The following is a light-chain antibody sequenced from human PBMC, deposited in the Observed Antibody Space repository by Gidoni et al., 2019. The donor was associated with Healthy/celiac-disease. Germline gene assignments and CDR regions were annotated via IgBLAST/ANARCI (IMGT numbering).Light chain of an antibody. CDR3: KQSYSTPRT. CDR1: KSISSY. Sequence: DVQITQSPSSLSASVGDRVTITCRASKSISSYLNWYQQKPGKAPKLLIYAASSLQSGVPSRFSGSGSGTDFTLTISSLEPEDFATYYCKQSYSTPRTFGQGTKVEIK. J-gene: IGKJ1*01. CDR2: AAS. V-gene: IGKV1-39*01.